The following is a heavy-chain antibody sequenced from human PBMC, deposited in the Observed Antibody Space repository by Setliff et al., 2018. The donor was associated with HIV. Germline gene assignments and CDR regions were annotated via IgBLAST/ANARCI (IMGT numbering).Heavy chain of an antibody. CDR1: GGSISSYC. Sequence: NPSETLSLTCTVSGGSISSYCWSWIRQPPGKGLEWIGYIYYSGSTNYNPSLKSRVTISVDTSKNQFSLKLSSVTAADTAVYYCARVHSGSYYVRRDDAFDIWGQGTMVTVSS. CDR2: IYYSGST. CDR3: ARVHSGSYYVRRDDAFDI. J-gene: IGHJ3*02. V-gene: IGHV4-59*01. D-gene: IGHD1-26*01.